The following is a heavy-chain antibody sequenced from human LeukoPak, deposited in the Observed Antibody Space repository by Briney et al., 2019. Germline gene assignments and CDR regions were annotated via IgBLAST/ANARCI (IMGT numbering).Heavy chain of an antibody. CDR3: ARGPVGATTLFDY. CDR2: IIPIFGTA. V-gene: IGHV1-69*05. Sequence: SVKVSCKASGGTFSSYAISWVRQAPGQGLEWMGRIIPIFGTANYAQKFQGRVTITTDESTSTAYMELSSLRSEDTALYYCARGPVGATTLFDYWGQGTLVTVSS. CDR1: GGTFSSYA. D-gene: IGHD1-26*01. J-gene: IGHJ4*02.